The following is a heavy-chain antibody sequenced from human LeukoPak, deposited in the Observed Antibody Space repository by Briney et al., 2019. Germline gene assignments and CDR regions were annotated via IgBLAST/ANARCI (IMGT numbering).Heavy chain of an antibody. Sequence: PGGSLRLFCVASGFIFSTHAMSWVRLAPGRGLEWVSTISDSGGSTYYTESVKGRFTISRDNSMSTLSLQMKSLRVEDTALYYCARGYCSGGSCTWGLFDSWGQGTLVTVSS. V-gene: IGHV3-23*01. CDR1: GFIFSTHA. J-gene: IGHJ4*02. CDR2: ISDSGGST. D-gene: IGHD2-15*01. CDR3: ARGYCSGGSCTWGLFDS.